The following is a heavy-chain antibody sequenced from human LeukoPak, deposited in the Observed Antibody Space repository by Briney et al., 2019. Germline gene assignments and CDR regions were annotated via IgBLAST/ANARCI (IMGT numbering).Heavy chain of an antibody. CDR2: ISSSSSYI. J-gene: IGHJ4*02. V-gene: IGHV3-21*01. D-gene: IGHD6-6*01. CDR3: ARDPQPWYSSSSPYYFDY. CDR1: GFTFSSYS. Sequence: PGGSLRLSCAASGFTFSSYSMNWVRQAPGKGLEWVSSISSSSSYIYYADSVKGRFTISRDNAKNSLYLQMNSLRAEDTAVYYRARDPQPWYSSSSPYYFDYWGQGTLVTVSS.